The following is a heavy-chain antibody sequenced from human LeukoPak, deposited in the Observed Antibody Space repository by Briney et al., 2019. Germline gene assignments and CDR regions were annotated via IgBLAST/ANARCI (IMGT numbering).Heavy chain of an antibody. CDR3: ARAPTFSGWFDY. D-gene: IGHD6-19*01. CDR2: INPNSGGT. V-gene: IGHV1-2*02. CDR1: GYTFTGYY. J-gene: IGHJ4*02. Sequence: ASVKVSCKASGYTFTGYYMHWVRQAPGQGLEWMGWINPNSGGTNYAQKFQGRVTMTRDTSISTAYMELSRLRSDDTAVYYCARAPTFSGWFDYWGQGTLVTVSS.